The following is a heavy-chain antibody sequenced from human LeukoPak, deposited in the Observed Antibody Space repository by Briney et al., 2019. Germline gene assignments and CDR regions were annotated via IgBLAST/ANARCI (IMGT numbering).Heavy chain of an antibody. Sequence: GASVKVSCKASGYTFTGYYMHWVRQAPGQGLEWMGWINPNSGGTNYAQKFQGRVTMTRDTSISTAYMELSRLRSDDTAVYYCARESGSYYYGSVSYYASRYFDYWGQRTLVTVSS. CDR3: ARESGSYYYGSVSYYASRYFDY. J-gene: IGHJ4*02. CDR2: INPNSGGT. D-gene: IGHD3-10*01. CDR1: GYTFTGYY. V-gene: IGHV1-2*02.